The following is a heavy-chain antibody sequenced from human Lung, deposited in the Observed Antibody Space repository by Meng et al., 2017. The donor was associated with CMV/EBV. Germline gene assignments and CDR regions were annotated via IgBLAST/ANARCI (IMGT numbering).Heavy chain of an antibody. CDR1: SSGVG. V-gene: IGHV2-5*01. CDR3: AHRDSITGTSGSLGEYYFDY. D-gene: IGHD1-7*01. CDR2: IYWNDDK. J-gene: IGHJ4*02. Sequence: SSGVGVGWISQHPGKALEWLSLIYWNDDKRYSPFLKSRLTITKDTSKNQVVLTMTNMDLVDTATYYCAHRDSITGTSGSLGEYYFDYWGQGTLVTVSS.